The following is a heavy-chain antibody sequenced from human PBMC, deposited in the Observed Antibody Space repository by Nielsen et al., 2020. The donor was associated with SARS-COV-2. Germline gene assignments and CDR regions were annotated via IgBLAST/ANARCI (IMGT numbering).Heavy chain of an antibody. CDR3: AREGRRLPLDY. V-gene: IGHV3-11*05. J-gene: IGHJ4*02. D-gene: IGHD3-16*01. CDR2: ISSTFYI. Sequence: GGSLRLSCAASGFMFSDYYVSWIRHAPGKGLELISYISSTFYINYADSVRRRFTISRDNEKNTVYLQMNSLGVEDTAVYFCAREGRRLPLDYWGQGTLVTVSS. CDR1: GFMFSDYY.